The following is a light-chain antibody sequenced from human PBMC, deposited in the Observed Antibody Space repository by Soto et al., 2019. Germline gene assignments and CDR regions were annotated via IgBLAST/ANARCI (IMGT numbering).Light chain of an antibody. Sequence: HTGSVSWSPGQSITISYTATSSDVGGYNYVSWYQQHPGKAPKLMIYEVSNRPSGVSNRSSGSKSGNTASLTISGPQAEEEADYYCSSYTSSTLYAFGTGTKVTV. CDR2: EVS. CDR1: SSDVGGYNY. V-gene: IGLV2-14*01. J-gene: IGLJ1*01. CDR3: SSYTSSTLYA.